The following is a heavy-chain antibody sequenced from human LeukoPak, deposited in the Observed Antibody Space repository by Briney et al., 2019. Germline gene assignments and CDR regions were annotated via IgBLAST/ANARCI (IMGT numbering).Heavy chain of an antibody. CDR3: ARRVADGGWRLDY. J-gene: IGHJ4*02. CDR2: IYYVGST. CDR1: GGSISSSSYY. Sequence: SETLSLTCTVSGGSISSSSYYWDWIRPSPGKGLEWLGSIYYVGSTYYNPSLESRVTISVDTSKNQFSLKLSSATAADTAVHFCARRVADGGWRLDYWGQGTLVTVSS. D-gene: IGHD6-19*01. V-gene: IGHV4-39*01.